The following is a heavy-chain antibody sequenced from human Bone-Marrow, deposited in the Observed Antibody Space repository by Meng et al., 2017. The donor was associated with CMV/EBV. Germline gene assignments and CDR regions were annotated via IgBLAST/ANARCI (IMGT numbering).Heavy chain of an antibody. CDR1: GFTFSCSA. J-gene: IGHJ3*02. D-gene: IGHD3-22*01. CDR3: TRLTYYYDSSGLNDAFDI. Sequence: GESLKISCAASGFTFSCSAMHWVRQASGKGLEWVGRIRSKANSYATAYAASVKGRFTISRDDSKNTAYRQMNSLKTEDTAVYYCTRLTYYYDSSGLNDAFDIWGQGTMVTVSS. V-gene: IGHV3-73*01. CDR2: IRSKANSYAT.